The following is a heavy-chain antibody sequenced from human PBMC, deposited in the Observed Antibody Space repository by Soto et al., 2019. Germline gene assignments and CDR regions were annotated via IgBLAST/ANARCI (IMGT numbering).Heavy chain of an antibody. CDR3: AREVLRYFDWFFDY. CDR1: GCSISSGCYY. J-gene: IGHJ4*02. D-gene: IGHD3-9*01. Sequence: SETLSLTCPVSGCSISSGCYYWSWIRQHPGKGLEWIGYIYYSGSTYYNPSLKSRVTISVDTSKNQFSLKLSSVTAADTAVYYCAREVLRYFDWFFDYWGQGTLVTVSS. V-gene: IGHV4-31*03. CDR2: IYYSGST.